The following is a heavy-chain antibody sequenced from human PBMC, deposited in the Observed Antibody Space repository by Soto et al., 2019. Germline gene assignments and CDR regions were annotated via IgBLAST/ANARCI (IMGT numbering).Heavy chain of an antibody. J-gene: IGHJ3*02. CDR1: GGSISSSSYY. V-gene: IGHV4-39*01. CDR2: IYYSGST. CDR3: ARRVRCSGGGCPAADSFDI. D-gene: IGHD2-15*01. Sequence: QLQLQESGPGLVKPSETLSLTCTVSGGSISSSSYYWGWIRQPPGKGLEWIGSIYYSGSTYYNPSLERRVTIFVDTSKNQLSLKMSCVTAADPAVYYCARRVRCSGGGCPAADSFDIWGQGTTVTVSS.